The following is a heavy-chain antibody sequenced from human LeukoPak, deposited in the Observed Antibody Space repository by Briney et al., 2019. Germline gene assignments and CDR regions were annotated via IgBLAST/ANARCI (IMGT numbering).Heavy chain of an antibody. CDR2: INHSGTT. V-gene: IGHV4-34*01. CDR1: GGTFSGFY. Sequence: SETLSLTCAVYGGTFSGFYWSWIRQPPGEGLEWIGEINHSGTTNYNPSLKTRVTISVDTSKNQFSLKVGSVTAGDTAVYYCARSYDYVWGSYRYTPTFDYWGQGNLVTVSS. CDR3: ARSYDYVWGSYRYTPTFDY. J-gene: IGHJ4*02. D-gene: IGHD3-16*02.